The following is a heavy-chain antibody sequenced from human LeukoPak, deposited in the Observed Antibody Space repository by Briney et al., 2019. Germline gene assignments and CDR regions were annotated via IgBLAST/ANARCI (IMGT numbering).Heavy chain of an antibody. J-gene: IGHJ5*02. Sequence: GGSLRLSCAASGFTFSSYWMSWVRQAPGKGLEWVANIKQDGSEKYYVDSVKGRFTISRDNSKNTLYLQMNSLRAEDTAVYYCAKSMEDYDFWSGYSWGQGTLVTVSS. CDR2: IKQDGSEK. CDR3: AKSMEDYDFWSGYS. CDR1: GFTFSSYW. V-gene: IGHV3-7*03. D-gene: IGHD3-3*01.